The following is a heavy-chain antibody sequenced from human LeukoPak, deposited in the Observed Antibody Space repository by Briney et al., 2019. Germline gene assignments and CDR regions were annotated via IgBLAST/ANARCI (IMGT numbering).Heavy chain of an antibody. V-gene: IGHV3-23*01. J-gene: IGHJ4*02. D-gene: IGHD1-1*01. Sequence: AGGSLRLSCAASGFTFSSYGMHWVRRAPGKGLEWVSAVSSGSSTTLYAASVKGRFTISRDNSKNTLYLQMNSLRAEDTAIYYCAKRNNNWSEFDYWGQGTLVTVSS. CDR2: VSSGSSTT. CDR1: GFTFSSYG. CDR3: AKRNNNWSEFDY.